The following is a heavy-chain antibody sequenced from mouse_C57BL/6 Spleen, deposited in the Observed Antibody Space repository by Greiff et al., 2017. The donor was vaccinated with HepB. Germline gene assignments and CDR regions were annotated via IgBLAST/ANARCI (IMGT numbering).Heavy chain of an antibody. CDR2: IDPSDSYT. CDR1: GYTFTSYW. Sequence: QVQLQQPGAELVMPGASVKLSCKASGYTFTSYWMHWVKQRPGQGLEWIGEIDPSDSYTNYNQKFKGKSTLTVDKSSSIAYMQLSSLTSEDSAVYYCAREDYYGSRFPFAYWGQGTLVTVSA. J-gene: IGHJ3*01. V-gene: IGHV1-69*01. CDR3: AREDYYGSRFPFAY. D-gene: IGHD1-1*01.